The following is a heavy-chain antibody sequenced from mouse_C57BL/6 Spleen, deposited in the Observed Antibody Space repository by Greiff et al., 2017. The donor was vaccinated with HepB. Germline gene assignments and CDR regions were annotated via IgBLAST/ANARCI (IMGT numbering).Heavy chain of an antibody. Sequence: VQLQQPGAELVKPGASVKLSCKASGYTFTSYWIHWVKQRPGQGLEWIGMIHPNSGSTNYNEKFKSKATLTVDKSSSTAYMQLSSLTSEDSAVYYCARGFITTVVESNWGQGTLVTVSA. J-gene: IGHJ3*01. D-gene: IGHD1-1*01. CDR2: IHPNSGST. CDR3: ARGFITTVVESN. CDR1: GYTFTSYW. V-gene: IGHV1-64*01.